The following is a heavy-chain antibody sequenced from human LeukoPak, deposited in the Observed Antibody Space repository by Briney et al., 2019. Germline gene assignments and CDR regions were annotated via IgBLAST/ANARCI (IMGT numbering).Heavy chain of an antibody. V-gene: IGHV3-23*01. J-gene: IGHJ3*02. D-gene: IGHD6-13*01. CDR2: INRGGST. CDR1: GFTFSSYA. CDR3: AKDWPSEWQQLPDYDAFDI. Sequence: GGSLRLSCADSGFTFSSYAMTWVRQAPGKGLEWVSAINRGGSTYYADSLKGRFTISRDNSKNTLYLQMNSLRADDTAVYYCAKDWPSEWQQLPDYDAFDIWGQGTMVTVSS.